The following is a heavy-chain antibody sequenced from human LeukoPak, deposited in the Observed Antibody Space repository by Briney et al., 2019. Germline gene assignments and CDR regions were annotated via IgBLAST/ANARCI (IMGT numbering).Heavy chain of an antibody. J-gene: IGHJ4*02. Sequence: SETLSLTYTVSGGSITGSYWSWLRQPPGKGLEYIGYIYYSGSTNYNPSLKSRVTISVDTSKNQFSLKLTSVTAADTAVYYCATAGPISGRHNYFDSWGQGTLVTVSS. CDR3: ATAGPISGRHNYFDS. CDR2: IYYSGST. CDR1: GGSITGSY. D-gene: IGHD3-10*01. V-gene: IGHV4-59*01.